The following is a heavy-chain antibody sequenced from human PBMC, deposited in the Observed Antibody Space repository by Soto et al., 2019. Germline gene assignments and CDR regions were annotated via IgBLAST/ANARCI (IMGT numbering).Heavy chain of an antibody. D-gene: IGHD3-3*01. CDR3: ARDLAPAWDFWSGGTNWFDP. CDR2: ISYDGSNK. J-gene: IGHJ5*02. CDR1: GFTFSSYA. Sequence: GGSLRLSCAASGFTFSSYAMHWVRQAPGKGLEWVAVISYDGSNKYYADSVKGRFTISRDNSKNTLYLQMNSLRAEDTAVYFCARDLAPAWDFWSGGTNWFDPWGQGTLVTVSS. V-gene: IGHV3-30-3*01.